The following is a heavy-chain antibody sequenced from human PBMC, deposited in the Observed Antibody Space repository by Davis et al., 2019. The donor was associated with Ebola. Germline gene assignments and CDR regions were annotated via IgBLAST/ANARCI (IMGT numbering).Heavy chain of an antibody. CDR2: IYYSGST. D-gene: IGHD1-26*01. J-gene: IGHJ4*02. Sequence: LRLSCTVSGGSISSGDYYWSWIRQPPGKGLEWIGYIYYSGSTYYNPSLKSRVTISVDTSKNQFSLKLSSVTAADTAVYYCARDSGSYYLDYWGQGTLVTVSS. CDR1: GGSISSGDYY. CDR3: ARDSGSYYLDY. V-gene: IGHV4-30-4*01.